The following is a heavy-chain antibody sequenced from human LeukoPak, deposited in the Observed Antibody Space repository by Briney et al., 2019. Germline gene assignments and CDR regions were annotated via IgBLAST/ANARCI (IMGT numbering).Heavy chain of an antibody. CDR1: GGSISSYY. D-gene: IGHD2-15*01. CDR2: IYYSGST. V-gene: IGHV4-59*01. J-gene: IGHJ4*02. CDR3: ARLVVVAAHFDY. Sequence: SETLSLTCTVSGGSISSYYWSWIRQPPGKGLEWIGYIYYSGSTNYNHSLKSRVTISVDTSKNQFSLKLSSVTAADTAVYYCARLVVVAAHFDYWGQGTLVTVSS.